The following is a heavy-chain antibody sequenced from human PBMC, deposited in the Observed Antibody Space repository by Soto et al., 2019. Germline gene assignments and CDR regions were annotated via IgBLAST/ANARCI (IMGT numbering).Heavy chain of an antibody. V-gene: IGHV2-70*01. Sequence: SRPTLVNPTQTPTLPSTFPGFSFRTSLMCXSWIRQPPGRALEWLALIDWDEDKYNSTSLKTRLTISKDTSENQVVLTMTNMDPVDTATYYCARILGHHAYGMDVWGQGTTVTVS. CDR1: GFSFRTSLMC. CDR2: IDWDEDK. J-gene: IGHJ6*02. CDR3: ARILGHHAYGMDV.